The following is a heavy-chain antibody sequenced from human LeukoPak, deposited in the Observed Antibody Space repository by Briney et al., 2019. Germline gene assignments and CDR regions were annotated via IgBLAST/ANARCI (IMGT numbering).Heavy chain of an antibody. V-gene: IGHV1-69*01. CDR2: IIPIFGTA. Sequence: SVKVSCEASGGTFSSYAISWVRQAPGQGLEWMGGIIPIFGTANYAQRFQGRVTITADESTSTAYMELRSLRSDDTVVYYCARDRGSGDWYFDLWGRGTLVTVSS. CDR1: GGTFSSYA. D-gene: IGHD2-8*02. J-gene: IGHJ2*01. CDR3: ARDRGSGDWYFDL.